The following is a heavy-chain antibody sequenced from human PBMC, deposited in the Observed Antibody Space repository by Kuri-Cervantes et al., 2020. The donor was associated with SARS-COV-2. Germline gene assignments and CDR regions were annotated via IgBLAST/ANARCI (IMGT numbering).Heavy chain of an antibody. CDR1: GFTFSSYA. Sequence: GGSLRLSCAASGFTFSSYAMSWVRQAPGKGLEWVSAISGSGGSTYYADSVKGRFTISRDNSKNTLYLQMNSLRAEDTAVYYCARDHPLWFGELFGAFDIWGQGTMVTVSS. CDR3: ARDHPLWFGELFGAFDI. V-gene: IGHV3-23*01. D-gene: IGHD3-10*01. CDR2: ISGSGGST. J-gene: IGHJ3*02.